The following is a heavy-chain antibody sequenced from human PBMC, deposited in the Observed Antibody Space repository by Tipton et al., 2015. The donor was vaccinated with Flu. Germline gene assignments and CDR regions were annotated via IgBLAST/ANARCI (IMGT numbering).Heavy chain of an antibody. Sequence: SLRLSCAASGFTFSGYEMNWVRQAPGKGLEWISYISHTSKTIYYVDSVEGRFTITRANAKTSLYLQMNSLRVEDTDVYYCLRDGGFGSYGMIVWGHGTTVTGS. CDR1: GFTFSGYE. CDR3: LRDGGFGSYGMIV. J-gene: IGHJ6*02. D-gene: IGHD3-3*01. V-gene: IGHV3-48*03. CDR2: ISHTSKTI.